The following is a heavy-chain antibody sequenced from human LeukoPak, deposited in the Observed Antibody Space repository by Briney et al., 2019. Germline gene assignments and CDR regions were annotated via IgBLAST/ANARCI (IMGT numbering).Heavy chain of an antibody. CDR3: AKDMRPEVYYYDSSGPARFDP. V-gene: IGHV3-43*02. J-gene: IGHJ5*02. CDR1: GFTFDDYA. Sequence: GGSLRLSCAASGFTFDDYAMHWVRQAPVKGLEWVSLISGDGGSTYYADSVKGRFTISRDNSKNSLYLQMNSLRTEDTALYYCAKDMRPEVYYYDSSGPARFDPWGQGTLVTVSS. D-gene: IGHD3-22*01. CDR2: ISGDGGST.